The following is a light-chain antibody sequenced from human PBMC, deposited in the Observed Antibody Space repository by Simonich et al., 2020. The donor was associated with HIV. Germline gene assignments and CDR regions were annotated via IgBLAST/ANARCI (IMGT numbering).Light chain of an antibody. J-gene: IGKJ1*01. CDR2: GAS. Sequence: DIQMTQSPSSVSASVGDRVTITCRASQVISSWLAWYQQKPGKAPKLRIYGASSLQSGVPSRFSGSGSGKDFTLTISSLQPEDFATYYCLQDYNYPRTFGQGTKVEIK. CDR1: QVISSW. CDR3: LQDYNYPRT. V-gene: IGKV1-12*01.